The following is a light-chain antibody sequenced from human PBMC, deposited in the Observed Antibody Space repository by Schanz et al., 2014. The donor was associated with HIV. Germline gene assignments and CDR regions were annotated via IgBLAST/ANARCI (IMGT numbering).Light chain of an antibody. V-gene: IGKV1-5*03. CDR2: SAS. J-gene: IGKJ2*01. CDR3: QQYNSFSST. CDR1: QNIGNS. Sequence: DIQMTQSPSTLSASVGDRVTIACRASQNIGNSLAWFQLKPGRAPKLLIYSASSLHTGVPSTFSGSGSGTEFALTISSLQPDDFATYYCQQYNSFSSTFGQGTKVEIK.